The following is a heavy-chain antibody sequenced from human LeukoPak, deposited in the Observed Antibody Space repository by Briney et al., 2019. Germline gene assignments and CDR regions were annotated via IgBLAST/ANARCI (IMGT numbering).Heavy chain of an antibody. V-gene: IGHV3-53*01. CDR1: GFTVSNNY. CDR3: ARDPTMSSNYMDV. Sequence: GGSLRLSCAASGFTVSNNYMGWVRQAPGKGLEWVSVIYSGGSTYYADSVKGRFTISRDNAKNSLYLQMNSLRAEDTALYYCARDPTMSSNYMDVWGKGTTVTVSS. CDR2: IYSGGST. D-gene: IGHD2-2*01. J-gene: IGHJ6*03.